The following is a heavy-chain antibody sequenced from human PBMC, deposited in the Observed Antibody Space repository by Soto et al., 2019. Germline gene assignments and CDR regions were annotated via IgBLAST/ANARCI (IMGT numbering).Heavy chain of an antibody. V-gene: IGHV3-21*01. CDR2: ISSSSSYI. CDR3: ARGGYGDYVLDY. CDR1: GFTFSSYS. Sequence: GGSLKLSCAASGFTFSSYSMNWVRQAPEKGLEWVSSISSSSSYIYYADTVKGRFTISRDNAKNSLYLQMNSLRAEDTAVYYCARGGYGDYVLDYWGQGTLVAVSS. J-gene: IGHJ4*02. D-gene: IGHD4-17*01.